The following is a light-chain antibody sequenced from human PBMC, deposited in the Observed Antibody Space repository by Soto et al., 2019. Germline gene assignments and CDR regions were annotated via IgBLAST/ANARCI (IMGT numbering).Light chain of an antibody. CDR2: LGS. J-gene: IGKJ3*01. Sequence: DIVMTQSPLSLPVTPGEPASISCRSSQSLLHSNGYNYLDWYLQKPGQSPQLLIYLGSNRASGVPEWFSGSGSGTDSTLKISRMEAEDVGVYYCMHALQTPPVTFGPGTKVDI. CDR3: MHALQTPPVT. V-gene: IGKV2-28*01. CDR1: QSLLHSNGYNY.